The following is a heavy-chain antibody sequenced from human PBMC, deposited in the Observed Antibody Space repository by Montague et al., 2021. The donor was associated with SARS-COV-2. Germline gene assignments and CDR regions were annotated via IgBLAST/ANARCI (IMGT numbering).Heavy chain of an antibody. J-gene: IGHJ3*02. V-gene: IGHV4-34*01. D-gene: IGHD3-10*01. Sequence: SETLSLTCAVYGGSFSGYYWSWIRQPPGKGLEWIGEINHSGSTNYNPSLKSRVTISVDTSKNQFSLTLSSVTAADTAVYYCAIPMVRGVSRAFDIWGQGTMVTVSS. CDR1: GGSFSGYY. CDR2: INHSGST. CDR3: AIPMVRGVSRAFDI.